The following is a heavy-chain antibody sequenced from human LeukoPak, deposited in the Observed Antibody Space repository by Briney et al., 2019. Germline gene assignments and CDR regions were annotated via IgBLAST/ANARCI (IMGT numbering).Heavy chain of an antibody. CDR3: ASPRTSYRYTFDY. D-gene: IGHD5-18*01. J-gene: IGHJ4*02. CDR1: GGSISSYY. CDR2: IPTSGST. V-gene: IGHV4-4*09. Sequence: SETLSLTCTVSGGSISSYYWSWIRQAPGKGLEWIGYIPTSGSTNYNPSLKSRVSISLDTSNNRFSLNLNFVTAADTAVYFCASPRTSYRYTFDYWGPGALVTVSS.